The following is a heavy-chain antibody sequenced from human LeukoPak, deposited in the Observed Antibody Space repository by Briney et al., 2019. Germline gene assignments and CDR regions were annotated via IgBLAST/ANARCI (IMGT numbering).Heavy chain of an antibody. Sequence: GGSLRLSCTASGFTFSGAWMTWVRQAPGKGLEWVAFIRYDGSNKYYADSVKGRFTISRDNSKNTLYLEVISLTAEDTAVYYCAKDDAWLRFGEWSQGTLVTVSS. CDR3: AKDDAWLRFGE. CDR1: GFTFSGAW. D-gene: IGHD3-10*01. V-gene: IGHV3-30*02. CDR2: IRYDGSNK. J-gene: IGHJ4*02.